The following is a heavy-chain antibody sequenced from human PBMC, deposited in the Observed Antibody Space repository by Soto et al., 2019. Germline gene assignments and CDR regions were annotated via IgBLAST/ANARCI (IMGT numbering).Heavy chain of an antibody. CDR1: GGTFSTYA. D-gene: IGHD1-26*01. CDR3: ARGVGAYYFDY. CDR2: IIPIFGTT. Sequence: QVQLVQSGAEVKKPGSSVKVSCKASGGTFSTYAITWVRQAPGQGLEWLGGIIPIFGTTDYARQFQGRVTISAAESTSTVFIELSSLTSEGTAVYYCARGVGAYYFDYWGQGTLVPVSS. J-gene: IGHJ4*02. V-gene: IGHV1-69*01.